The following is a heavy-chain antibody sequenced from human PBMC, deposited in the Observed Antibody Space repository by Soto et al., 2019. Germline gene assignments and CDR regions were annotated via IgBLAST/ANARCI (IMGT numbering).Heavy chain of an antibody. J-gene: IGHJ4*02. V-gene: IGHV1-3*01. CDR3: ARGGYFDSSNYLAY. Sequence: SVKVSCKASGYTFTSYGINWVRQAPGRGLEWMGWINPGNGNTKYSQQFQGRVIIDRDTSASTAYMELSSLRSEDTAVYYCARGGYFDSSNYLAYWGLGTLVTVSS. D-gene: IGHD3-22*01. CDR1: GYTFTSYG. CDR2: INPGNGNT.